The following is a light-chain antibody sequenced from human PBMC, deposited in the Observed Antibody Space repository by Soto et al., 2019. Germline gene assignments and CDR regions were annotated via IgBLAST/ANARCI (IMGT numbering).Light chain of an antibody. Sequence: EIVVTQSPGTLSLSPGERATLSCRASQSVSSSYLAWYQQKPGQAPTLLIYGASTRATGIPDRFSGSGSGTDFTLTINRLEPEDFAVDYWHQYGSSPLYTFGQGTKLEIK. J-gene: IGKJ2*01. CDR2: GAS. CDR3: HQYGSSPLYT. V-gene: IGKV3-20*01. CDR1: QSVSSSY.